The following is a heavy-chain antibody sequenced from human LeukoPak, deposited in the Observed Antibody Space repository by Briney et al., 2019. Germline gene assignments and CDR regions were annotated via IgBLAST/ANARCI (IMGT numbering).Heavy chain of an antibody. CDR1: GFTFSSYA. J-gene: IGHJ6*03. CDR3: AKDGRVAVAGNNYYYYMDV. Sequence: GGSLRLSCAASGFTFSSYAMTWVRQTPGKGLEWVSGIIESGGSTYYVDSVKGRFTISRDNSKNTLYLQMNSLRAEDTAVYYCAKDGRVAVAGNNYYYYMDVWGKGTTVPVSS. CDR2: IIESGGST. D-gene: IGHD6-19*01. V-gene: IGHV3-23*01.